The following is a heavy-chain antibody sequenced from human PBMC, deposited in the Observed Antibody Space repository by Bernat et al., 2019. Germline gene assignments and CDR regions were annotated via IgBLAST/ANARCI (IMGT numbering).Heavy chain of an antibody. D-gene: IGHD6-19*01. V-gene: IGHV4-39*01. CDR2: IYYSGST. CDR3: ARQGGSGWYPWLF. Sequence: QLQLQESGPGLVKPSETLSLTCSVSGGSISSRSYYWGWIRQPPGKGLEWIGSIYYSGSTYYNPSLKSRVTISVDTSKNQFSLKLSAVTAADTAVYYCARQGGSGWYPWLFWGQGTLVTVSS. J-gene: IGHJ4*02. CDR1: GGSISSRSYY.